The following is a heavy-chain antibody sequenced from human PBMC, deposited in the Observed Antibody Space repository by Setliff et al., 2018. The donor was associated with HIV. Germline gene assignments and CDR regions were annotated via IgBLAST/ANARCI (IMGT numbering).Heavy chain of an antibody. D-gene: IGHD4-17*01. Sequence: PGGSLRLSCAASGFTFDDYAMHWVRQAPGKGPEWVSGINWSGGSTGYADSVKGRFTISRDNAKNTLYLQMNSLRAEDTAVYYCARGPGGVTTPFDYWGQGTLVTVSS. CDR3: ARGPGGVTTPFDY. CDR2: INWSGGST. V-gene: IGHV3-20*04. CDR1: GFTFDDYA. J-gene: IGHJ4*02.